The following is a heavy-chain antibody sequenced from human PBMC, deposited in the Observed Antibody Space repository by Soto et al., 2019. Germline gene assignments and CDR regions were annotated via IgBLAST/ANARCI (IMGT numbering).Heavy chain of an antibody. CDR1: GFTFSSHR. Sequence: QVQLVESGGGVVQPGRSLRLSCAASGFTFSSHRMHLVRQAPGKWLEWVAVISFDGGNKYYEEYVKGHKYYEDSVKGRFSISRENSVNTVYLQMNSLKTADTAVDYCAIEAWGCDYWGQGTLVTVSS. V-gene: IGHV3-30-3*01. CDR3: AIEAWGCDY. D-gene: IGHD3-16*01. J-gene: IGHJ4*02. CDR2: ISFDGGNKYYEEYVKGHK.